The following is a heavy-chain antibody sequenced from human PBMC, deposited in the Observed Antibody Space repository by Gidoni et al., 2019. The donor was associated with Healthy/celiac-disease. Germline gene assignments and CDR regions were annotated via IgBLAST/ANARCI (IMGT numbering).Heavy chain of an antibody. CDR1: GVSFSGYY. J-gene: IGHJ4*02. D-gene: IGHD2-2*01. Sequence: QVQLQQWGAGLLKPSETLSLTCAVYGVSFSGYYCSWIRQPPGKGLEWIGEINHSRRPNYNTSIKSRVTISVDTSKNKFSLKLSSVTAADTAVYYCARGLPIDIVVVPAAIHTYFDYWGQGTLVTVSS. V-gene: IGHV4-34*01. CDR2: INHSRRP. CDR3: ARGLPIDIVVVPAAIHTYFDY.